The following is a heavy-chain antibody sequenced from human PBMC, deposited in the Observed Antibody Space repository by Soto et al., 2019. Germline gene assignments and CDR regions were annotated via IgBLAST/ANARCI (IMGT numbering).Heavy chain of an antibody. V-gene: IGHV1-3*01. CDR3: ARLRGSVATINKYYFDY. D-gene: IGHD5-12*01. CDR2: INAGNGNT. Sequence: ASVKVSCKASGYTFTSYAMHWVRQAPGQRLEWMGWINAGNGNTKYSQKFQGRVTITRDTSASTAYMELSSLRSEDTAVYYCARLRGSVATINKYYFDYWGQGTLVTVSS. J-gene: IGHJ4*02. CDR1: GYTFTSYA.